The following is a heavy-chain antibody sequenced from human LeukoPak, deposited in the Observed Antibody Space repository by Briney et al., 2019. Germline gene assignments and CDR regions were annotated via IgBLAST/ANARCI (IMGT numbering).Heavy chain of an antibody. V-gene: IGHV3-9*01. Sequence: GGSLRLSCAASGFTFDDCAMHWVRQAPGQGLEWVSGISWNSVNIGHEDSVKGRFTISRDNAKNSLHLQMNSLRPEDTALYYCVKDRGLRNQWLQVTYDSWGQGTLVTVSS. CDR3: VKDRGLRNQWLQVTYDS. CDR2: ISWNSVNI. J-gene: IGHJ4*02. CDR1: GFTFDDCA. D-gene: IGHD5-24*01.